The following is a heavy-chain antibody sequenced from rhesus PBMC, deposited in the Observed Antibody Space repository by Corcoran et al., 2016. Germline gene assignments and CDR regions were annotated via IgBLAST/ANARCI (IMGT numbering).Heavy chain of an antibody. CDR1: GGSISCFY. CDR2: FDGNSAGT. J-gene: IGHJ6*01. Sequence: QVQLQESGPGLVKPSETLSLTCPVSGGSISCFYWCLIRQPPGKGLAWIGNFDGNSAGTNYHPSLKSRVTISKDTSKNQFSLKLSSVTAADTAVYYCARDGLDSWGQGVVVTVSS. V-gene: IGHV4-81*01. CDR3: ARDGLDS.